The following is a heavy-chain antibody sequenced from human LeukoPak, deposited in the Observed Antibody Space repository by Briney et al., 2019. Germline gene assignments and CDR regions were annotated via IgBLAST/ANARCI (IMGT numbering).Heavy chain of an antibody. Sequence: QSGGSLRLSCAASGFTFSSYWMHWVRQAPGKGLVWVSRINTDGSSTSYADSVKGRFTIFRDNAKNTLYLQMNSLRAEDTAVYYCASPDYGGNSDYFDYWGQGTLVTVSS. J-gene: IGHJ4*02. CDR3: ASPDYGGNSDYFDY. CDR2: INTDGSST. V-gene: IGHV3-74*01. CDR1: GFTFSSYW. D-gene: IGHD4-23*01.